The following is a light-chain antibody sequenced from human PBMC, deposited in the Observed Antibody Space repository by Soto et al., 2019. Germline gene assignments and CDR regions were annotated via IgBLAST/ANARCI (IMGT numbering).Light chain of an antibody. Sequence: DIQMTQSPSTLSASVLDRFTITCRASQSISSWLAWYQQKPGKAPKLLIYDASSLESGVPSRFSGSGSGTEFTLTISSLQPDDFATYYCQQYNSYSETFGQGTKVDIK. CDR3: QQYNSYSET. J-gene: IGKJ1*01. CDR1: QSISSW. V-gene: IGKV1-5*01. CDR2: DAS.